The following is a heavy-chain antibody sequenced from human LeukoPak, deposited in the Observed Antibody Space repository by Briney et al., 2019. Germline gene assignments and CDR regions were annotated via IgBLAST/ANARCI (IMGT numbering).Heavy chain of an antibody. D-gene: IGHD5-18*01. CDR1: GYSFTSYW. CDR2: IYPGDSDT. V-gene: IGHV5-51*01. J-gene: IGHJ4*02. CDR3: AVRYVDTAMEYDY. Sequence: GESLKISCKGSGYSFTSYWIGWVRQMPGKVLELMGIIYPGDSDTRYSPSFQGQVTISADKSISTAYLQWSSLKASDTAMYYCAVRYVDTAMEYDYWGQGTLVTVSS.